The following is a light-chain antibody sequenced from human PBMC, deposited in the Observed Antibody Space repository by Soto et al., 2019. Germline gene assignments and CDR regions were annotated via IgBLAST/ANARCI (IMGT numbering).Light chain of an antibody. CDR2: AAS. CDR1: QGIISW. J-gene: IGKJ4*01. CDR3: QKNNRFPLT. V-gene: IGKV1-12*01. Sequence: DIQMTQSPSSVSASVGDRVTITCRASQGIISWLAWYQQKPGKAPNLLIYAASSLQSGVPSRFSGSGSGTDFTITIRSLQPEGFSTYQCQKNNRFPLTFGGGTKVEIK.